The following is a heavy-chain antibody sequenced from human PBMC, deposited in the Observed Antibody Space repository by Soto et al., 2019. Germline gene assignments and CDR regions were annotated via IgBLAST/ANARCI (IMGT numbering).Heavy chain of an antibody. Sequence: SETLSLTCAVSGDSISNTNWWSWVRQPPGKGLEWIAEIYHRGTTNYNPSLKSRVTITLDKSNNQFSLKLTSVTAADTAVYYCARPIDGFYAMDVWGQGTTVTVS. V-gene: IGHV4-4*02. D-gene: IGHD3-9*01. CDR1: GDSISNTNW. CDR3: ARPIDGFYAMDV. J-gene: IGHJ6*02. CDR2: IYHRGTT.